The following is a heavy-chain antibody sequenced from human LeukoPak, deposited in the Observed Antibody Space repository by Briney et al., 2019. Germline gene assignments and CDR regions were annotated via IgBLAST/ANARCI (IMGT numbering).Heavy chain of an antibody. D-gene: IGHD4-17*01. CDR3: ATTLRKRNIKYFDY. CDR1: GFTFSSYA. V-gene: IGHV3-23*01. J-gene: IGHJ4*02. CDR2: ISGSGGST. Sequence: GGSLRLSCAASGFTFSSYAMSWVRQAPGKGLEWVSAISGSGGSTYYADSVKGRFTISRDNSKNTLYLQMNSLRAEDTAVYYCATTLRKRNIKYFDYWGQGTLVTVSS.